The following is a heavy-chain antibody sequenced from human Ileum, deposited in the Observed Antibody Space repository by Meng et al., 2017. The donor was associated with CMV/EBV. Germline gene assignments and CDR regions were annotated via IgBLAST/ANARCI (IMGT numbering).Heavy chain of an antibody. J-gene: IGHJ4*02. CDR3: AGMGSLRVRTFDY. D-gene: IGHD3-10*01. CDR1: GFNFNDYA. Sequence: SLKISCAASGFNFNDYAIHWVRQAPGKGLEWVSGIGWNGDSVAYADSVNGRFTISRDNAKNSLYLLMNSLGPADTVVYYCAGMGSLRVRTFDYWGRGTLVTVSS. V-gene: IGHV3-9*01. CDR2: IGWNGDSV.